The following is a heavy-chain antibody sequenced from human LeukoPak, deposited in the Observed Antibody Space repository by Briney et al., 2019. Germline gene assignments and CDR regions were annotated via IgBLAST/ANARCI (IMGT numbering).Heavy chain of an antibody. CDR1: GYSFTGFY. Sequence: ASVKVSRKASGYSFTGFYIHWVRQAPGQGLEWMGWISPNNGDTNYAQKFQGRVTMTRDTSISTAYMELSRLKSDDTAVYYCARSDYAQTFDYWGQGTLVTVSS. CDR3: ARSDYAQTFDY. D-gene: IGHD4-17*01. V-gene: IGHV1-2*02. CDR2: ISPNNGDT. J-gene: IGHJ4*02.